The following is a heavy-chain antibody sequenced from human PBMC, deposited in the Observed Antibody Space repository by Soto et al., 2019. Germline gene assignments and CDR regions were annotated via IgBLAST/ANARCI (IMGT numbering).Heavy chain of an antibody. V-gene: IGHV4-39*01. D-gene: IGHD3-3*01. CDR3: ARILSNYDFWSGYYYYYYKDV. J-gene: IGHJ6*03. Sequence: SETLSLTCTVSGGSISSSSYYWGWIRQPPGKGLEWIGSIYYSGSTYYNPSLKSRVTISVDTSKNQFSLKLSSVTAADTAVYYCARILSNYDFWSGYYYYYYKDVWGKGTTVTVSS. CDR2: IYYSGST. CDR1: GGSISSSSYY.